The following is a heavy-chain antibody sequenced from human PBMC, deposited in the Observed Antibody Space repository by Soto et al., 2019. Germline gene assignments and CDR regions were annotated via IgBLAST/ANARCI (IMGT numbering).Heavy chain of an antibody. J-gene: IGHJ6*02. CDR2: INHSGST. D-gene: IGHD3-10*01. V-gene: IGHV4-34*01. CDR1: GGSFSGYY. Sequence: QVQLQQWGAGLLKPSETLSLTCAVYGGSFSGYYWSWIRQPPGKGLEWIGEINHSGSTNYNPSLKSRVTISVDTSKIQFSLKLSSVTAADTAVYYCARRVRGYGMDVWGQGTTVTVSS. CDR3: ARRVRGYGMDV.